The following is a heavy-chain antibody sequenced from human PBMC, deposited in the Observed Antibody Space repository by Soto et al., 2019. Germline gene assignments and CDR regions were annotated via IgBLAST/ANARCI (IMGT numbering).Heavy chain of an antibody. Sequence: QVQLQGSGPGLVRPSGTLSLTCSVSGASVTDYSWTWIWQPAGRGLEWIGLIYRSGSTTYNPSLESRVTMSLDTSKTQFSLMLTSVTAAETAVYYCARVFYTDSGGYPRPIFDSWSQGTLVTVSS. J-gene: IGHJ4*02. V-gene: IGHV4-4*07. CDR3: ARVFYTDSGGYPRPIFDS. D-gene: IGHD3-22*01. CDR1: GASVTDYS. CDR2: IYRSGST.